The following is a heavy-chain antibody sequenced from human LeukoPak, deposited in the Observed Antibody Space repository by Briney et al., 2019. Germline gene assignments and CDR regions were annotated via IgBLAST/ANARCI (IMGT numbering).Heavy chain of an antibody. D-gene: IGHD4-17*01. V-gene: IGHV4-34*01. CDR2: INHSGSP. J-gene: IGHJ5*02. Sequence: SETLSLTCAVYVGSLSGYYWSWIRPPPGKGLEWGGEINHSGSPNHNPSLKSRVTISLDTSKHQFSLKLSAVTAADTAVYYCARLVTVTTANLFDPWGQGTLVTVSS. CDR1: VGSLSGYY. CDR3: ARLVTVTTANLFDP.